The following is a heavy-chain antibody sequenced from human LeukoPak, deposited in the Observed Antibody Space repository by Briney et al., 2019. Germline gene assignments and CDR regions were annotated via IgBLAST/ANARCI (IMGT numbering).Heavy chain of an antibody. J-gene: IGHJ4*02. CDR2: ISSSRSYI. CDR3: ASIRSYYGDY. CDR1: GFTFSSYG. V-gene: IGHV3-21*01. D-gene: IGHD1-26*01. Sequence: GGSLRLSCAASGFTFSSYGMHWVRQAPGKGLEWVSSISSSRSYIYYADSVKGRFTISRDNAKNSLYLQMNSLRAEDTAVYYCASIRSYYGDYWGQGTLVTVSS.